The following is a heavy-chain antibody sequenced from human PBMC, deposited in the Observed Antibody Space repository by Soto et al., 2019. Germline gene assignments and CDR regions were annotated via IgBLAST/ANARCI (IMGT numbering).Heavy chain of an antibody. CDR3: ARDLVVRGNPGYYYGMDV. CDR1: GGSVSSGSYY. V-gene: IGHV4-61*01. Sequence: LSLTCTVSGGSVSSGSYYWSWIRQPPGKGLEWIGYIYYSGSTNYNPSLKSRVTISVDTSKNQFSLKLSSVTAADTAVYYCARDLVVRGNPGYYYGMDVWGQGTTVTVSS. CDR2: IYYSGST. J-gene: IGHJ6*02. D-gene: IGHD3-10*01.